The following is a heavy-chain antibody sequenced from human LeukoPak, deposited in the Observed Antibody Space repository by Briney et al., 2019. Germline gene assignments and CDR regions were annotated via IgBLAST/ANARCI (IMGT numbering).Heavy chain of an antibody. CDR1: GFTFDDYA. CDR3: ATVAGTGVDY. Sequence: PGRSLRLSCAASGFTFDDYAMLWVRQAPGKGLEWVSGISWNSGSIGYADSVKGRFTISRDNAKNSLYLQMNRLRAEDTALYYCATVAGTGVDYWGQGTLVTVSS. D-gene: IGHD6-19*01. J-gene: IGHJ4*02. CDR2: ISWNSGSI. V-gene: IGHV3-9*01.